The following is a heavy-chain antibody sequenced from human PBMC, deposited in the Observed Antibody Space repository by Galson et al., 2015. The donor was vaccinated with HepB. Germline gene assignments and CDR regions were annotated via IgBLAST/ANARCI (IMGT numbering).Heavy chain of an antibody. J-gene: IGHJ3*02. CDR3: AKGPHGRDAHEAFDI. V-gene: IGHV3-48*01. Sequence: SLRLSCAASGFTFSSYSMNWVRQAPGKGLEWVSYISSSSSTIYYADSVKGRFTISRDNAKNSLYLQMNSLRAEDTALYYCAKGPHGRDAHEAFDIWGQGTMVTVSS. D-gene: IGHD2-2*01. CDR1: GFTFSSYS. CDR2: ISSSSSTI.